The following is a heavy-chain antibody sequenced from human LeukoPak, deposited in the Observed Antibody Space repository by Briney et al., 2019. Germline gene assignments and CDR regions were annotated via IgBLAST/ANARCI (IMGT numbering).Heavy chain of an antibody. D-gene: IGHD6-19*01. CDR2: ISVDGEET. Sequence: PGGSLRLSRAVSVFSVSNYGMSGVRQAPGRGREWISAISVDGEETFYADSVRGRFFISRDNSKNTLYLVVNSLRAEYWAVYRCAQGYLSGWYPYWGQGSLVSVSS. CDR3: AQGYLSGWYPY. J-gene: IGHJ4*02. CDR1: VFSVSNYG. V-gene: IGHV3-23*01.